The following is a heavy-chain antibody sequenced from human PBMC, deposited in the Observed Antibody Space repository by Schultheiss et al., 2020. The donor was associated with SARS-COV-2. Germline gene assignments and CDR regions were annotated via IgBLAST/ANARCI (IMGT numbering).Heavy chain of an antibody. D-gene: IGHD2-15*01. CDR3: ARDWGCSGGSCYYYFDY. CDR2: ISYDGSNK. J-gene: IGHJ4*02. Sequence: GGSLRLSCAASGFTFSSYAMHWVRQAPGKGLEWVAVISYDGSNKYYADSVKGRFTISRDNSKNTLYLQMNSLRAQDTAVYYCARDWGCSGGSCYYYFDYWGQGTLVTVSS. CDR1: GFTFSSYA. V-gene: IGHV3-30*01.